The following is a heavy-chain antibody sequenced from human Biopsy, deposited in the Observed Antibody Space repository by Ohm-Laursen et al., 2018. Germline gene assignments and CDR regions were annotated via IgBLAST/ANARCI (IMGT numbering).Heavy chain of an antibody. CDR2: ISPKSGDT. CDR1: GFSFTGYY. CDR3: ALQSVAQMKNFDY. V-gene: IGHV1-2*02. J-gene: IGHJ4*02. Sequence: ASVKVSCKASGFSFTGYYIHWVRQAPGQGLEWMGWISPKSGDTNYAHKFQGNITMTRGTSVSTAYMEMSRLRCDDTAVYYCALQSVAQMKNFDYWGQGTLVTVSS. D-gene: IGHD6-19*01.